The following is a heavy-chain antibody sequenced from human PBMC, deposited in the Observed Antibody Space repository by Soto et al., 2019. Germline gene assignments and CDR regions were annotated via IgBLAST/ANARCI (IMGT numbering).Heavy chain of an antibody. D-gene: IGHD5-12*01. Sequence: SETLSLTXTVSGGSISPYYWTWIRQIPGQGLEWIGYVSHTGSTRYKTSLRSRVTISVDTSRKQFSLKLTSVTTDDTAVYYCARLLGGYGDYGGWSDYWGQGSPVTVSS. J-gene: IGHJ4*02. CDR1: GGSISPYY. CDR3: ARLLGGYGDYGGWSDY. V-gene: IGHV4-59*13. CDR2: VSHTGST.